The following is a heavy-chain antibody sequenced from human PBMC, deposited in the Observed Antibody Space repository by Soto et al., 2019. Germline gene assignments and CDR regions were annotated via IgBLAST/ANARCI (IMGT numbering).Heavy chain of an antibody. D-gene: IGHD1-26*01. Sequence: QVQLVESGGGVVQPGRSLRLSCAASGFTFSSYAMHWVRQAPGKGLEWVAVISYDGSNKYYADSVKGRFTISRDNSKNTLYLQMDSLRAEDTAVYYCARASASYGLDYWGQGTLVTVSS. CDR2: ISYDGSNK. J-gene: IGHJ4*02. CDR3: ARASASYGLDY. CDR1: GFTFSSYA. V-gene: IGHV3-30-3*01.